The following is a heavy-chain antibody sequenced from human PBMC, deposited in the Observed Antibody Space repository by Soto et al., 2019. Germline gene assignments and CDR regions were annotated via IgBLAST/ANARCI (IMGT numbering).Heavy chain of an antibody. CDR2: SSNSGSFT. CDR1: GFTFSDHY. J-gene: IGHJ4*02. CDR3: VRSGDNYNLLDY. Sequence: GGSLKLSCAASGFTFSDHYMSWIRQAPGKGLEWIGYSSNSGSFTRYADSVKGRFSISRDNAKNSLYLQINSLRGDDTAIYYCVRSGDNYNLLDYWGKGTPVTVSS. V-gene: IGHV3-11*06. D-gene: IGHD1-1*01.